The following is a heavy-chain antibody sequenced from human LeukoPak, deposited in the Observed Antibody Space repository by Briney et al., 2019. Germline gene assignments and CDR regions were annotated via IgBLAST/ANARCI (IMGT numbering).Heavy chain of an antibody. J-gene: IGHJ4*01. CDR1: TFTFSSYA. V-gene: IGHV3-23*01. Sequence: GGSQRLLCGPSTFTFSSYAMIWVRQAPGKGLEWVSAISAGADSTYYADSVQGRFTISRDNSKNTLFLQMSGLRAEDTAVYFCGSGAYGDLYCWDQGTLVTVSS. CDR2: ISAGADST. CDR3: GSGAYGDLYC. D-gene: IGHD4-17*01.